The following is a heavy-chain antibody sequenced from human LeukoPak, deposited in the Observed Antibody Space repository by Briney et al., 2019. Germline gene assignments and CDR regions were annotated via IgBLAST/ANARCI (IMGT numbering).Heavy chain of an antibody. CDR1: GFTFSSYW. CDR2: ISSSSSYI. V-gene: IGHV3-21*01. Sequence: GGSLRLSCAASGFTFSSYWMSWVRQAPGKGLEWVSSISSSSSYIYYADSVKGRFTISRDNAKNSLYLQMNSLRAEDTAVYYCVWFGELGYWGQGTLVTVSS. D-gene: IGHD3-10*01. CDR3: VWFGELGY. J-gene: IGHJ4*02.